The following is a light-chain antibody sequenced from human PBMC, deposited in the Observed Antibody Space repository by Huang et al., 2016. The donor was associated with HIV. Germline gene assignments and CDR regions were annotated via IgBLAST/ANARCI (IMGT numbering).Light chain of an antibody. CDR2: WAS. CDR1: QGLLYKSNNKNS. Sequence: DIVMTQSPDSLAVSLGAMVTLICTSTQGLLYKSNNKNSLAWFQQKPGQPPDLLIYWASTRVSGVPDRFSGSGSGTYFTLTISSLQAEDVALYRCQQYYSTPYTFGQGTTLEIK. CDR3: QQYYSTPYT. J-gene: IGKJ2*01. V-gene: IGKV4-1*01.